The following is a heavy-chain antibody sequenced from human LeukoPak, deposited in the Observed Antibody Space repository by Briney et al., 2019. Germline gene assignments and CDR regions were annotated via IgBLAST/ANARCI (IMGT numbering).Heavy chain of an antibody. CDR3: ARDPTYCSGGSCYSDAFDI. CDR2: IYYSGST. CDR1: GGSISSGGYY. V-gene: IGHV4-31*03. D-gene: IGHD2-15*01. Sequence: SETLSLTCTVSGGSISSGGYYWSWIRQHPGKGLEWIGYIYYSGSTYYNPSLKSRVTISVDTSKNQFSLKLSSVTAADTAVYYCARDPTYCSGGSCYSDAFDIWGQGTMVTVSS. J-gene: IGHJ3*02.